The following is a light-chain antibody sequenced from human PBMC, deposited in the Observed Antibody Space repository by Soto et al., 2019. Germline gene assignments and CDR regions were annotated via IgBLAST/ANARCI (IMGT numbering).Light chain of an antibody. Sequence: VLTQSPGILYLSPGERATLSCRARQSVINNYLAWYRQKPGQAPKLLISGAYSRASGIPDRVSGSGSGTDFTRTINRLEPEAFAVYYCQQYGTSPRTFGQGTKVEIK. CDR2: GAY. CDR1: QSVINNY. CDR3: QQYGTSPRT. J-gene: IGKJ1*01. V-gene: IGKV3-20*01.